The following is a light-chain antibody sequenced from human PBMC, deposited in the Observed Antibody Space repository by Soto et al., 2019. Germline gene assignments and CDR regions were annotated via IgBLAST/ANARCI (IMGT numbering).Light chain of an antibody. CDR2: DAY. J-gene: IGKJ4*01. CDR1: QGVVST. V-gene: IGKV3-15*01. CDR3: QHYKTWPLA. Sequence: EIIMTQSPATLSVSPGERVTLSCRASQGVVSTLAWYRQQPGQAPRLLIYDAYIKASGVPARFSGSGSGTEFTLTISGLQSEDFAVYFCQHYKTWPLAFGGGTKVDIK.